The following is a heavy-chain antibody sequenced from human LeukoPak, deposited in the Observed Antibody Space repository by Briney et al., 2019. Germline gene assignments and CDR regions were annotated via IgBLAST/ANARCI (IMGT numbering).Heavy chain of an antibody. CDR2: INPKSGGT. Sequence: GASVKVSCKASGYTFTGYYMHWVRQAPGQGLEWMGWINPKSGGTNYAQKFQGRVTMTRGTSSSTAYMELSRLRSDDTAVYYCARERESSSYSSLDPWGQGTLVTVSS. V-gene: IGHV1-2*02. CDR3: ARERESSSYSSLDP. J-gene: IGHJ5*02. D-gene: IGHD3-22*01. CDR1: GYTFTGYY.